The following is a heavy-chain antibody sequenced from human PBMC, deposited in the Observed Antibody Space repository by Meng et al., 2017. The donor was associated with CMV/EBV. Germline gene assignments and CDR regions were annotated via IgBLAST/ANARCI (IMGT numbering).Heavy chain of an antibody. Sequence: TFSSYSMNWVRQAPGKGLEWVSSISSSSSYIYYADSVKGRFTISRDNAKNSLYLQMNSLRAEDTAVYYCARDPSGCSGGSCYPALFDYWGQGTPVTVSS. CDR2: ISSSSSYI. V-gene: IGHV3-21*01. CDR1: TFSSYS. D-gene: IGHD2-15*01. J-gene: IGHJ4*02. CDR3: ARDPSGCSGGSCYPALFDY.